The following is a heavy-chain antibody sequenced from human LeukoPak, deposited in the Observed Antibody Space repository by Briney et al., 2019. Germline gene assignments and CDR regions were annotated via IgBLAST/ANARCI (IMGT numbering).Heavy chain of an antibody. V-gene: IGHV4-59*08. CDR1: GGSISSYY. J-gene: IGHJ5*02. CDR2: IYYSGST. Sequence: PSETLSLTCTVSGGSISSYYWSWIRQPPGKGLEWIGYIYYSGSTNYNPSPKSRVTISVDTSKNQFSLKLSSVTAADTAVYYCARGGGMSARPVWFDPWGQGTLVTVSS. D-gene: IGHD6-6*01. CDR3: ARGGGMSARPVWFDP.